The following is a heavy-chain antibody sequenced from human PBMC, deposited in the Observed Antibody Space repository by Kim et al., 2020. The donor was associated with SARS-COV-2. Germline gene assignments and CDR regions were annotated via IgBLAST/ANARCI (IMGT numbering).Heavy chain of an antibody. CDR2: IYYSGST. CDR3: ASQTGTPNDAFDI. J-gene: IGHJ3*02. V-gene: IGHV4-30-4*01. D-gene: IGHD7-27*01. CDR1: GGSISSGDYY. Sequence: SETLSLTCTVSGGSISSGDYYWSWIRQPPGKGLEWIGYIYYSGSTYYNPSLKSRVTISVDTSKNQFSLKLSSVTAADTAVYYCASQTGTPNDAFDIWGQGTMVTVSS.